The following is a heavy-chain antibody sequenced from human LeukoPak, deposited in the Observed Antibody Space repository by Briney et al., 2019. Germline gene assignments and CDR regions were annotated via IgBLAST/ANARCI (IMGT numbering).Heavy chain of an antibody. Sequence: PGGSLRLSCAASGFTFSSYAMSWVRQAPGKGLEWVSAISGSGGSTYYADSVKGRFTISRDNSKNTLYLQMNSLRAEDTAVYYCAKDYLAVLRDFDAPGVYFQHWGQGTLVTVSS. J-gene: IGHJ1*01. CDR2: ISGSGGST. CDR3: AKDYLAVLRDFDAPGVYFQH. V-gene: IGHV3-23*01. CDR1: GFTFSSYA. D-gene: IGHD3-9*01.